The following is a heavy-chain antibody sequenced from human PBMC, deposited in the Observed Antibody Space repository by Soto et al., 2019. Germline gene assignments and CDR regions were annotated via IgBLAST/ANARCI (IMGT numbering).Heavy chain of an antibody. J-gene: IGHJ3*02. CDR1: GYSFTSYW. V-gene: IGHV5-10-1*01. CDR2: IDPSDSYT. D-gene: IGHD3-22*01. CDR3: ATTPKNTMIVVVITTPFDAFDI. Sequence: PCESLKVSWKGSGYSFTSYWISWVRQMPGKGLEWMGRIDPSDSYTNYSPSFQGHVTISADKSISTAYLQMNSLRAEDTAVYYCATTPKNTMIVVVITTPFDAFDIWGQGTMVTVSS.